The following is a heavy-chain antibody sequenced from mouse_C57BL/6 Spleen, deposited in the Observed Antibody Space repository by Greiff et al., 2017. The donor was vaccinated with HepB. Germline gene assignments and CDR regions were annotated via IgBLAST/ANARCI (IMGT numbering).Heavy chain of an antibody. D-gene: IGHD2-4*01. Sequence: DVMLVESGGGLVKPGGSLKLSCAASGFTFSSYAMSWVRQTPEKRLEWVATISDGGSYTYYPDNVKGRFTISRDNAKNNPYLQMSHLKSEDTALYYCARGDYDRNYFDYWGQGTTLTVSS. CDR1: GFTFSSYA. J-gene: IGHJ2*01. V-gene: IGHV5-4*03. CDR3: ARGDYDRNYFDY. CDR2: ISDGGSYT.